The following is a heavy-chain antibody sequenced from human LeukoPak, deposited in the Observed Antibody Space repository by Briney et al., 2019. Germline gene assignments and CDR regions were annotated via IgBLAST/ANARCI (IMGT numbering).Heavy chain of an antibody. D-gene: IGHD4-17*01. V-gene: IGHV4-34*01. CDR2: INHSGST. CDR1: GGSFSGYY. J-gene: IGHJ5*02. Sequence: SETLSLTCAVYGGSFSGYYWSWIRQPPGKGLEWIGEINHSGSTNYNPSLKSRVTISVDTSKNQFSLKLSSVTAADTAVYYCAGSPSTVTRLRGWFDPWGQGTLVTVSS. CDR3: AGSPSTVTRLRGWFDP.